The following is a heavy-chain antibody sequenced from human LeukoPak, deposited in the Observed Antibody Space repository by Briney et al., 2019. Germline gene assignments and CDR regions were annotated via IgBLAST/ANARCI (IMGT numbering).Heavy chain of an antibody. D-gene: IGHD4-23*01. V-gene: IGHV4-59*01. CDR3: ARDPTVVTPEAFDI. CDR1: GGSISSYY. Sequence: PSETLSLTCTVSGGSISSYYWSWIRQPPGKGLEYIGYIYYSGSTIYNPSLKSRVTISVDTSKNQFSLKLSSVTAADTAVYYCARDPTVVTPEAFDIWGQGTMVTVSS. CDR2: IYYSGST. J-gene: IGHJ3*02.